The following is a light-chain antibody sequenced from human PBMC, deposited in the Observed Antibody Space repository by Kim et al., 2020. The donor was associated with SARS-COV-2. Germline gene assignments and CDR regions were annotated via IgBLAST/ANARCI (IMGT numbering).Light chain of an antibody. CDR3: QHVNSFPFT. CDR1: QDISYL. Sequence: ASVGSLASFPCRASQDISYLLAWYQQIPGNAPNLLIYAASSLQTGVPSRFSGSGSGTNFPLTISSLQPEDFATYYCQHVNSFPFTFGPGTKVDIK. CDR2: AAS. V-gene: IGKV1-12*02. J-gene: IGKJ3*01.